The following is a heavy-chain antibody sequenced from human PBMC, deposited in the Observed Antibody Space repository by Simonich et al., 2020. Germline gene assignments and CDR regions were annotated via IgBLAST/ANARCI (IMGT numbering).Heavy chain of an antibody. J-gene: IGHJ3*02. CDR2: INHSGST. V-gene: IGHV4-34*01. CDR1: GGSFSGYY. CDR3: ARPLGIVWAFDI. Sequence: QVQLQQWGAGLLKPSETLSLTCAVYGGSFSGYYWSWIRQPPGKGLEWFGEINHSGSTNYNPSLKIRVTIAVDTSKNQFSLKLSSVTAADTAVYYCARPLGIVWAFDIWGQGTMVTVSS. D-gene: IGHD3-16*01.